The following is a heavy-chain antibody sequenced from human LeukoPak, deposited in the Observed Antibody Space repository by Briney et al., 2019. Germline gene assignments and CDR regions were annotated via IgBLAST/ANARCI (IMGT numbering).Heavy chain of an antibody. CDR1: GFTFSSYW. CDR3: ARADVRGSAGD. Sequence: GGALRLSCAASGFTFSSYWMSWVGQAPGKGVEGVAHIKQDGSEKYYVDSVKGRFTISRDNTKNSLYLQMNSLRAEDTAVYYCARADVRGSAGDWGQGTLVTVSS. V-gene: IGHV3-7*01. CDR2: IKQDGSEK. J-gene: IGHJ4*02. D-gene: IGHD3-10*01.